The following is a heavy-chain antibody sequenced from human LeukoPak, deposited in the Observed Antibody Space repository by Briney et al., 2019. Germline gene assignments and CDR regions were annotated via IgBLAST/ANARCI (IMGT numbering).Heavy chain of an antibody. D-gene: IGHD1-26*01. V-gene: IGHV4-61*05. J-gene: IGHJ6*02. CDR2: IYYNGNT. CDR1: GGSISSSSYY. Sequence: SETLSLTCTVSGGSISSSSYYWGWIRQPPGKGLEWIGYIYYNGNTNYSPSLKSRVTMSVDTSKNLFSLKVSFVTAADTAVYYCARGRSNYYGMDVWGQGTTVTVSS. CDR3: ARGRSNYYGMDV.